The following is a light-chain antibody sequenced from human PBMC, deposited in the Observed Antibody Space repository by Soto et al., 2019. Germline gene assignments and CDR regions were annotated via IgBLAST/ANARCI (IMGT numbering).Light chain of an antibody. CDR2: GAS. CDR1: QRVSSSY. V-gene: IGKV3D-20*02. J-gene: IGKJ1*01. CDR3: HQRINWPHT. Sequence: AAVSYKTSQRVSSSYLAWYQQKPGQAPRLLIYGASSRATGIPDRFSGSGSGTDFTLTISSLEPEDFEVYYCHQRINWPHTFGQGTKVDIK.